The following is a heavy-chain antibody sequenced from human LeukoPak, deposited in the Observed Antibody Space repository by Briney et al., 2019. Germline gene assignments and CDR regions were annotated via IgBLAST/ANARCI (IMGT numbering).Heavy chain of an antibody. CDR3: ANEWLHVSGSYKANN. CDR2: IRNDGSDK. J-gene: IGHJ4*02. D-gene: IGHD3-10*01. Sequence: AGSLRLSCAASGFTFSSYGMHWVRQAPGKGLEWVAFIRNDGSDKYHADSVKGRFTISRDNSKNTLYLQMNSLRTEDTAVYYCANEWLHVSGSYKANNWGQGTLVTVSS. V-gene: IGHV3-30*02. CDR1: GFTFSSYG.